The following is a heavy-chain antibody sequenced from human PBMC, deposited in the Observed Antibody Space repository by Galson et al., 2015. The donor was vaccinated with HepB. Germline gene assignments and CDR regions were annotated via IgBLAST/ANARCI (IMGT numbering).Heavy chain of an antibody. CDR3: TRDRGYSYGYDVS. J-gene: IGHJ5*02. CDR2: IRSKAYGGTT. D-gene: IGHD5-18*01. Sequence: SLRLSCAASGFTFGDYAMSWVRQAPGKGLEWVGFIRSKAYGGTTEYAASVKGRFTISRDDSKSIAYLQMNSLKTEDTAVYYCTRDRGYSYGYDVSWGQGTRVTVSS. V-gene: IGHV3-49*04. CDR1: GFTFGDYA.